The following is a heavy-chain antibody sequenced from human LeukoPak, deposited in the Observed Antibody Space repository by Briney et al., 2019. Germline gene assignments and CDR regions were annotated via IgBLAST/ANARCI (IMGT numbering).Heavy chain of an antibody. CDR2: INWNGGST. V-gene: IGHV3-20*04. CDR1: GFTFDDYD. Sequence: GGSLRLSCAASGFTFDDYDMSWVRQAPGKGLEWVSGINWNGGSTGYADSVKSRFTISRDNAKNSLYLQMNSLRAEDTALYYCARRDYYGSGSPDYWGQGTLVTVSS. D-gene: IGHD3-10*01. CDR3: ARRDYYGSGSPDY. J-gene: IGHJ4*02.